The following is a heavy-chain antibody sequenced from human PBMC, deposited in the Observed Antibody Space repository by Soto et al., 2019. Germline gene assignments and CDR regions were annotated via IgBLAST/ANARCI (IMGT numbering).Heavy chain of an antibody. D-gene: IGHD7-27*01. Sequence: GGSLRLSCAASGFTFSSYEMNWVRQAPGKGLEWVSYISSSGSTIYYADSVKGRFTISRDNAKNSLYLQMNSLRAEDTAVYYCARDPNWGAFDIWGQGTMVTVSS. CDR1: GFTFSSYE. V-gene: IGHV3-48*03. J-gene: IGHJ3*02. CDR3: ARDPNWGAFDI. CDR2: ISSSGSTI.